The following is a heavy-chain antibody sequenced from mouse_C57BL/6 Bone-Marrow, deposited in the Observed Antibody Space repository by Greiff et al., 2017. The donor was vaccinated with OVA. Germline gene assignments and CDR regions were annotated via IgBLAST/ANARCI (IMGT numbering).Heavy chain of an antibody. J-gene: IGHJ2*01. D-gene: IGHD2-3*01. CDR3: ARDGYLSYFDY. CDR2: IYPGDGDT. V-gene: IGHV1-82*01. Sequence: VKLQESGPELVKPGASVKISCKASGYAFSSSWMNWVKQRPGKGLEWIGRIYPGDGDTNYNGKFKGKATLTADKSSSTAYMQLSSLTSEDSAVYFCARDGYLSYFDYWGQGTTLTVSS. CDR1: GYAFSSSW.